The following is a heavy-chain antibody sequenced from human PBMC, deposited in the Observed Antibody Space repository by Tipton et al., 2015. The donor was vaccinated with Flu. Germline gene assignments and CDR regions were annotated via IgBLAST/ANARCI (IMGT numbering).Heavy chain of an antibody. V-gene: IGHV4-38-2*02. CDR3: SSHSYSRDRAGH. CDR2: IDHSGTT. D-gene: IGHD4-11*01. J-gene: IGHJ1*01. Sequence: TLSLTCTVSGYSISSGYYWGWIRQPPGKGLEWIGSIDHSGTTYYNPSLKSRVTISVEPSKNQFSLRMSSVTAADPAVFYCSSHSYSRDRAGHWGQGTLVTVSS. CDR1: GYSISSGYY.